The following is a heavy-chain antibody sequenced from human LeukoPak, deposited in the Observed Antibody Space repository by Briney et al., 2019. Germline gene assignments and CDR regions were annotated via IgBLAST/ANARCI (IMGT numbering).Heavy chain of an antibody. CDR2: INQDRSQI. CDR1: GFTFRSYW. D-gene: IGHD3-10*01. CDR3: ARDRGYGSGSYYIRVFDY. J-gene: IGHJ4*02. Sequence: GGSLRLSCAASGFTFRSYWMSWVRQAPGKGLEWVANINQDRSQIYYVDSVRGRFTISRDNAKSSLFLQMNSLRAEDTAVYYCARDRGYGSGSYYIRVFDYWGQGTLVTVSS. V-gene: IGHV3-7*03.